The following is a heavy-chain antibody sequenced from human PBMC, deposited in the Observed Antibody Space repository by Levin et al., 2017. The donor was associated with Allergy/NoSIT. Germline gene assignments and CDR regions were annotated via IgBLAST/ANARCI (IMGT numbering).Heavy chain of an antibody. J-gene: IGHJ5*02. V-gene: IGHV3-53*01. CDR2: LYSGGNT. Sequence: PGGSLRLSCAASGFTVSSNYMSWVRQAPGKGLEWVSVLYSGGNTYYADSVKGRFTISRDNSKKTVYLQMNSLRAEDTAVYYCASYPSGSHVNHWGQGTLVTVSS. CDR1: GFTVSSNY. D-gene: IGHD1-26*01. CDR3: ASYPSGSHVNH.